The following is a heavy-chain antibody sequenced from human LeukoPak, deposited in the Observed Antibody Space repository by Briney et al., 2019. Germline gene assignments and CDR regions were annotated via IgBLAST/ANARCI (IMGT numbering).Heavy chain of an antibody. V-gene: IGHV4-39*01. CDR3: ARHGAYCTGGSCNRFDP. CDR1: GGSICSSSYY. J-gene: IGHJ5*02. Sequence: SETLSLTCTVSGGSICSSSYYWGWIRQPPGKGLEWIGCIYYSGRTFYNPSLKSRVTISVDTSKNQFSLKVSSVTAAGTAVYYCARHGAYCTGGSCNRFDPWGQGTLVTVSS. CDR2: IYYSGRT. D-gene: IGHD2-15*01.